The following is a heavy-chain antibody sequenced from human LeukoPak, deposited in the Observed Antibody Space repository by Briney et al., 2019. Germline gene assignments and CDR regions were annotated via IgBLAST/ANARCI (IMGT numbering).Heavy chain of an antibody. CDR2: INPSGGST. Sequence: ASVKVSCKASGYTFTSYYMHWVRQAPGQGLEWMGIINPSGGSTSYAQKFQGRVTMTRDTSTSTVYMELSSLRSEDTAVYYCARGVYYYDSSGYRGFDYWGQGTLVTVSS. CDR3: ARGVYYYDSSGYRGFDY. J-gene: IGHJ4*02. CDR1: GYTFTSYY. D-gene: IGHD3-22*01. V-gene: IGHV1-46*01.